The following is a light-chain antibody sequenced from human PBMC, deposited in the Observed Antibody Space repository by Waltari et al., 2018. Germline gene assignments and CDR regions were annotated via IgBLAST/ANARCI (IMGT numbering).Light chain of an antibody. J-gene: IGLJ2*01. Sequence: QSALTQPPSASGSPGQSVTISCTGTNSDVGNYNYVYWFQQHPGRAPKLLIYEVNKRPSGVPDRFSGSKSDNRASLTVSGLQADDEAVYHCSSYAGSNTLVFGGGTKLTVL. CDR1: NSDVGNYNY. V-gene: IGLV2-8*01. CDR3: SSYAGSNTLV. CDR2: EVN.